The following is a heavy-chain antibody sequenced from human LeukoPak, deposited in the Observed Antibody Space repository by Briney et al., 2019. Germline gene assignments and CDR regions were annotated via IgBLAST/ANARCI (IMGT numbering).Heavy chain of an antibody. CDR2: IGTASDT. CDR3: ARGPPRGKYYYMDV. D-gene: IGHD1-1*01. Sequence: PGGSLRLSCAASGFTFSSFDMHWVRQPTGQCLEWVLTIGTASDTYYPGSVEGRFTLSRDNAKNSLYLQMNSLTAGNTAVYYCARGPPRGKYYYMDVWGKGTTVTVSS. CDR1: GFTFSSFD. V-gene: IGHV3-13*01. J-gene: IGHJ6*03.